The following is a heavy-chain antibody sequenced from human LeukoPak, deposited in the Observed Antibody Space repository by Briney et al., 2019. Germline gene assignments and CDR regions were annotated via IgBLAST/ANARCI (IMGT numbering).Heavy chain of an antibody. V-gene: IGHV4-59*08. CDR3: ARGGCYSGTAGDY. CDR1: GGSISSYY. Sequence: SETLSLTCTVSGGSISSYYWSWIRQPPGKGLEWIGYIYYSGSTNYNPSLKSRVTISVDTSKNQFSLKLSSVTAADTAVYYCARGGCYSGTAGDYWGQGTLVTVSS. CDR2: IYYSGST. J-gene: IGHJ4*02. D-gene: IGHD2-15*01.